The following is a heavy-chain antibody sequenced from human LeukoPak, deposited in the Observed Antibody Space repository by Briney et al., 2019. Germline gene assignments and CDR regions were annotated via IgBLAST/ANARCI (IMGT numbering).Heavy chain of an antibody. Sequence: QPGRSLRLSCAASGFTFDDYAMHWVRQAPGKGLEWVSGISWNSGSIGYADSVKGRFTISRDNAKNSLYLQMNSLRAEDTALYYCAKEGYYGSGWNWFDPWGQGTLVTVSS. CDR3: AKEGYYGSGWNWFDP. CDR2: ISWNSGSI. V-gene: IGHV3-9*01. J-gene: IGHJ5*02. D-gene: IGHD3-10*01. CDR1: GFTFDDYA.